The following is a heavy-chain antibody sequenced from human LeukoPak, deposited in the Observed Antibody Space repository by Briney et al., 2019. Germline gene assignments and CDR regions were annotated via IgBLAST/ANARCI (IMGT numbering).Heavy chain of an antibody. D-gene: IGHD3-22*01. V-gene: IGHV1-18*04. CDR1: GYTFTSYG. Sequence: ASVKVSCKASGYTFTSYGISWVRQAPGQGLEWMGWISAHNGNTNYAQKLQGRVTMTTDTSTSTAYMELRSLRSDDTAVYYCARDSLPYYDSSGYYWHYWGQGTLVTVSS. CDR2: ISAHNGNT. CDR3: ARDSLPYYDSSGYYWHY. J-gene: IGHJ4*02.